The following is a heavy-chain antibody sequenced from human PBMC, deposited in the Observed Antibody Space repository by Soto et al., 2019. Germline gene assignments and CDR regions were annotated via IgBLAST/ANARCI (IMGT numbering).Heavy chain of an antibody. CDR1: GYTFTRSG. Sequence: SVKVSCKASGYTFTRSGISWVRQAPGQGLEWMGRIIPILGIANYAQKFQGRVTITADKSTSTAYMELSSLRSEDTAVYYCAREVKQQLVLGGWFDPWGQGTLVTVSS. CDR2: IIPILGIA. D-gene: IGHD6-13*01. V-gene: IGHV1-69*04. CDR3: AREVKQQLVLGGWFDP. J-gene: IGHJ5*02.